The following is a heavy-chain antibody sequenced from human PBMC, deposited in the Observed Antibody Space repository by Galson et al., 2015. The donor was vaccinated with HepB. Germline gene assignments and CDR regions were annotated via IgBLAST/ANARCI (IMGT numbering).Heavy chain of an antibody. V-gene: IGHV1-18*01. D-gene: IGHD3-10*01. CDR1: GYTFTSYG. Sequence: SVKVSCKASGYTFTSYGISWVRQAPGQGVEWMGWISAYKGNTNYAQKLQGRVTMTTDTSTSTAYMELRSLRSDDTAVYYCARAMVRGVIITEWFDPWGQGTLVTVSS. CDR3: ARAMVRGVIITEWFDP. CDR2: ISAYKGNT. J-gene: IGHJ5*02.